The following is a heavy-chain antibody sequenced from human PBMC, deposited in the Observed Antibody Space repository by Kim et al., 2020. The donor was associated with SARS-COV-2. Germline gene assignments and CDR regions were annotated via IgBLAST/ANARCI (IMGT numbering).Heavy chain of an antibody. Sequence: ASVKVSCKASGYTFTSYAMNWVRQAPGQGLEWMGWINTNTGNPTYAQGFTGRFVFSLDTSVSTAYLQISSLKAEDTAVYYCARDSRSDMVATFYYYYYGMDVWGQGTTVTVSS. V-gene: IGHV7-4-1*02. D-gene: IGHD5-12*01. CDR1: GYTFTSYA. J-gene: IGHJ6*02. CDR2: INTNTGNP. CDR3: ARDSRSDMVATFYYYYYGMDV.